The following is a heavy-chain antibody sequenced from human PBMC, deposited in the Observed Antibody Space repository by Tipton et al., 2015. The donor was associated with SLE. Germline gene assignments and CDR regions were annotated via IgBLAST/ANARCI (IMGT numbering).Heavy chain of an antibody. CDR1: EFTFSSYA. CDR2: ISYGGSNK. CDR3: ARERITIFGVVTSPWFDP. J-gene: IGHJ5*02. V-gene: IGHV3-30*04. Sequence: SLRLSCAASEFTFSSYAMHWVRQAPGKGLEWVAVISYGGSNKYYADSVKGRFTISRDNSKNTLYLQMNSLRAEDTAVYYCARERITIFGVVTSPWFDPWGQGTLVTVSS. D-gene: IGHD3-3*01.